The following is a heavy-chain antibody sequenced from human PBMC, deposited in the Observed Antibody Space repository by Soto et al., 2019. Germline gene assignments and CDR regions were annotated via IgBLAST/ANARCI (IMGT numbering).Heavy chain of an antibody. CDR1: GFNFSTYG. CDR3: GRDRSHYAGVGKIDP. Sequence: DVQLVESGGGLVKPWGSLRLSCAASGFNFSTYGMNWVRQAPGKGLEWVSSISSKGSYIYYTPSVKGRFTISRDNAKNSVYLQMNSLRAEDTAVYYCGRDRSHYAGVGKIDPWGQGTLVAVSS. J-gene: IGHJ5*02. CDR2: ISSKGSYI. V-gene: IGHV3-21*02. D-gene: IGHD3-10*01.